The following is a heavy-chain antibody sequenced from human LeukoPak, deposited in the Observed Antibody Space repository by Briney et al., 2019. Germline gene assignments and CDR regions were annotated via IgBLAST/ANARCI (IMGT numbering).Heavy chain of an antibody. CDR3: ARDGPRYYDILTGYSAYYFDY. CDR2: IIPIFGTA. V-gene: IGHV1-69*01. CDR1: GGTFSSYA. D-gene: IGHD3-9*01. Sequence: SVKVSCKASGGTFSSYAISGVRQAPGQGLEWMGGIIPIFGTANYAQKFQGRVTITADESTSTAYMELSSLRSEDTAVYYCARDGPRYYDILTGYSAYYFDYWGQGTLVTVSS. J-gene: IGHJ4*02.